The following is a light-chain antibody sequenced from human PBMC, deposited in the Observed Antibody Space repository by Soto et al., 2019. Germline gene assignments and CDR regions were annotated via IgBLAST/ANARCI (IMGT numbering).Light chain of an antibody. J-gene: IGKJ1*01. CDR3: QQYNHWPRT. CDR2: GAS. CDR1: QSVSSN. Sequence: EIVMTQSPATLSVSPGERATLSCRASQSVSSNLAWYQQKPGQAPRLLIYGASTRATGIPARFSGSGSGTEFTLTISSLQSEDFAVYYSQQYNHWPRTFGQGTKVDIK. V-gene: IGKV3-15*01.